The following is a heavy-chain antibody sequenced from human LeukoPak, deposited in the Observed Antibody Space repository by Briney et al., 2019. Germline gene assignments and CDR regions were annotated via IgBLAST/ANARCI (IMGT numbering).Heavy chain of an antibody. D-gene: IGHD6-13*01. CDR3: AREVLPLAAAGSYYYYGMDV. V-gene: IGHV3-33*01. Sequence: PGGSLRLSCAASGFTFSSYGMHWVRQAPGKGLEWVAVIWYDGSNKYYADSVKGRFTISRDNSKNTLYLQMNSLRAEDTAVYYCAREVLPLAAAGSYYYYGMDVWGQGTTVTVSS. J-gene: IGHJ6*02. CDR1: GFTFSSYG. CDR2: IWYDGSNK.